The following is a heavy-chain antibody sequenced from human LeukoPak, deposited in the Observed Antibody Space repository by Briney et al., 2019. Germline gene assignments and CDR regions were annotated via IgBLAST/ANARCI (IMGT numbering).Heavy chain of an antibody. V-gene: IGHV3-21*01. CDR3: ARVALRFLEWFHKGVGYYYMDV. CDR2: ISSSSSYI. CDR1: GFTVSSNY. D-gene: IGHD3-3*01. J-gene: IGHJ6*03. Sequence: GGSLRLSCAASGFTVSSNYMSWVRQAPGKGLEWVSSISSSSSYIYYADSVKGRFTISRDNAKNSLYLQMNSLRAEDTAVYYCARVALRFLEWFHKGVGYYYMDVWGKGTTVTVSS.